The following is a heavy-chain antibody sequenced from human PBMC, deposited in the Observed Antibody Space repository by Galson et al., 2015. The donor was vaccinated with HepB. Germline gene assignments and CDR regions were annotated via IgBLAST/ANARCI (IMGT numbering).Heavy chain of an antibody. J-gene: IGHJ2*01. Sequence: SLRLSCAASGFTFSTSTMNWLRQAPGKGLEWVSYISSDGRTIYYADSVKGRFTISRDNAKNSLYLQMSSLRTEDTARYYCARVGFAPRGYSSYWSFDFWGRGPLVAVSS. CDR2: ISSDGRTI. D-gene: IGHD3-22*01. V-gene: IGHV3-48*04. CDR3: ARVGFAPRGYSSYWSFDF. CDR1: GFTFSTST.